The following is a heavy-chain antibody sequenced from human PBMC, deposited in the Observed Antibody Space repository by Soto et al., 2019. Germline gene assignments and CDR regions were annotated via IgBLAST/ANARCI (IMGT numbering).Heavy chain of an antibody. Sequence: ASVKVSCKASGXTFTGYYMHWVRQAPGQGLEWMGWINPNSGGTNYAQKFQGWVTMTRDTSISTAYMELSRLRSDDTAVYYCARAHCGGDCYSGVDYWGQGTLVTSP. CDR3: ARAHCGGDCYSGVDY. D-gene: IGHD2-21*02. CDR2: INPNSGGT. J-gene: IGHJ4*02. CDR1: GXTFTGYY. V-gene: IGHV1-2*04.